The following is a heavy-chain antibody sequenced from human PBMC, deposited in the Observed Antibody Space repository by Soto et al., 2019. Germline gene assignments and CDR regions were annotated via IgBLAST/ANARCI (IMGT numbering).Heavy chain of an antibody. CDR2: ITGSGGGT. J-gene: IGHJ4*02. CDR1: GFTFSSYA. CDR3: ARDRWNTVLRGQVDY. Sequence: DVQLLESGGGLVQPGGSLRLSCSTSGFTFSSYAMSWVRQAPGKGLEWVSGITGSGGGTYYADSVKGRYTIGRDNSKNTLYVQMNSLRAEDTALYYCARDRWNTVLRGQVDYWGQGTPVTVSS. V-gene: IGHV3-23*01. D-gene: IGHD3-10*01.